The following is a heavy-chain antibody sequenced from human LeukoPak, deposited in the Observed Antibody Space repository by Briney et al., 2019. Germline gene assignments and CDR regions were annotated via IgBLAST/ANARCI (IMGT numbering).Heavy chain of an antibody. CDR3: AKGNDFWSGYLDY. CDR1: GFTFSSYG. CDR2: IWYDGSNK. J-gene: IGHJ4*02. V-gene: IGHV3-33*06. Sequence: GVSLRLSCAASGFTFSSYGMRGVRQAPGKGLEWAAVIWYDGSNKYYADSVKGRFTISRDNSKNPLYLQMSSLRAEDTAVYYCAKGNDFWSGYLDYWGQGTLVTVSS. D-gene: IGHD3-3*01.